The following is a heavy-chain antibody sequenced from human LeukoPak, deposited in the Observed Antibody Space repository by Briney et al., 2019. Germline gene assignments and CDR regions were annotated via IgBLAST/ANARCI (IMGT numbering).Heavy chain of an antibody. CDR2: MYDSGST. J-gene: IGHJ3*02. CDR3: ARGITGINDAFDI. Sequence: SETLSLTCTVSGGSISIHYWNWIRQPPGKGLEWIGYMYDSGSTSYNPSLKSRVTISVDTSKNQFTLNLSSVTAADTAVYYCARGITGINDAFDIWGQGTMVTVSS. CDR1: GGSISIHY. V-gene: IGHV4-59*11. D-gene: IGHD1-20*01.